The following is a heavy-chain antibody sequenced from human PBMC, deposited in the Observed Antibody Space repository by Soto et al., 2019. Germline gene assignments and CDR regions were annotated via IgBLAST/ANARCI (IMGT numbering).Heavy chain of an antibody. CDR2: ISYDGSDK. CDR1: GFTFRRYA. J-gene: IGHJ4*02. D-gene: IGHD4-17*01. V-gene: IGHV3-30-3*01. CDR3: ARDYGDYDFLDY. Sequence: GGSLRLSCAASGFTFRRYAIHWVRQAPGKGLEWVAVISYDGSDKYYADSVKGRFTISRDNSKNTLYLQMNSLRPDDTAVYYCARDYGDYDFLDYWGQGTLVTVSS.